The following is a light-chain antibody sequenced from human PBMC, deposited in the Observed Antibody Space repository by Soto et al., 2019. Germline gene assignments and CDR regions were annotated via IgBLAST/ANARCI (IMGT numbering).Light chain of an antibody. J-gene: IGLJ1*01. CDR2: DGS. Sequence: SYELTQPPSVSVAPGQTARITCGGNNIGSYSVHWYQQRPGQAPVLVVYDGSDRPSGIPERFSGSNSGNTATLTIGRVEAEDEADYYCQVWDNNGGHNYVFGAGTKVTVL. V-gene: IGLV3-21*02. CDR3: QVWDNNGGHNYV. CDR1: NIGSYS.